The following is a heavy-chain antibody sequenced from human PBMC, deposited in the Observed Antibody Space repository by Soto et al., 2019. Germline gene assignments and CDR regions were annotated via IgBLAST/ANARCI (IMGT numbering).Heavy chain of an antibody. V-gene: IGHV4-59*06. CDR1: GGSISSYY. CDR3: ARVFCSTSCYLPLGWFDP. Sequence: PSETLSLTCTVSGGSISSYYWSWIRQPPGKGLEWIGYIYYSGSTYYNPSLKSRVTISVDTSKNQFSLKLSSVTAADTAVYYCARVFCSTSCYLPLGWFDPWGQGTLVTVSS. D-gene: IGHD2-2*01. J-gene: IGHJ5*02. CDR2: IYYSGST.